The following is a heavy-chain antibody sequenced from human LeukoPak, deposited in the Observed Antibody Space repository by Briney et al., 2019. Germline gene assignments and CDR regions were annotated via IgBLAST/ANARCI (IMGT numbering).Heavy chain of an antibody. CDR2: ISAYNGNT. CDR3: ARTYYDFWSGYSTYYYYYYMDV. CDR1: GYTFTSYG. Sequence: ASVKVSCKASGYTFTSYGISWVRQAPGQGLEWMGWISAYNGNTNYAQKLQGRVTMTTDTSTSTAYMELRSLRSDDTAVYYCARTYYDFWSGYSTYYYYYYMDVWGKGTTVTVSS. J-gene: IGHJ6*03. V-gene: IGHV1-18*01. D-gene: IGHD3-3*01.